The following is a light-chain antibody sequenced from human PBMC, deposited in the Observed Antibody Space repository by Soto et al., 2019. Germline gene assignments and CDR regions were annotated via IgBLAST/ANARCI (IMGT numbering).Light chain of an antibody. J-gene: IGLJ2*01. CDR2: ENT. CDR3: CSYIPSSTLWV. Sequence: QSVLTQPASVSGSPGQSITISCTGASSDAENYHLVSWYQQHPGKAPKLMIYENTKRPSGVSHRFSGSKSGDTASLTISGLQTEDESDYYCCSYIPSSTLWVFGGGTKLTVL. CDR1: SSDAENYHL. V-gene: IGLV2-23*01.